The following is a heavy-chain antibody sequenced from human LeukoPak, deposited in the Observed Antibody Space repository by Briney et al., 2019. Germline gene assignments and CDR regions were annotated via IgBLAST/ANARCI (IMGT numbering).Heavy chain of an antibody. D-gene: IGHD4-17*01. J-gene: IGHJ6*02. CDR1: GYTFTSYG. CDR2: TSAYNGNT. Sequence: ASVKVSCKASGYTFTSYGISWVRQAPGQGLEWMGWTSAYNGNTNYAQKLQGRVTMTTDTSTSTAYMELRSLRSDDTAVYYCAREDGDGDYYYYYGMDVWGQGTTVTVSS. V-gene: IGHV1-18*01. CDR3: AREDGDGDYYYYYGMDV.